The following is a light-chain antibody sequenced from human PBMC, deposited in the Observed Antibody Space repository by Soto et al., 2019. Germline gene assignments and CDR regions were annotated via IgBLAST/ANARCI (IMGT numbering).Light chain of an antibody. CDR2: KAS. Sequence: DIQMTQSPSTLSGSVGDRVTITCRASQTISSWLAWYQQKPGKAPKLLIYKASTLKSGAPSRFSGSGSGTEFTRTISSLQPDDFATYYCQHYNSYSEAFGQGTKVELK. J-gene: IGKJ1*01. CDR3: QHYNSYSEA. CDR1: QTISSW. V-gene: IGKV1-5*03.